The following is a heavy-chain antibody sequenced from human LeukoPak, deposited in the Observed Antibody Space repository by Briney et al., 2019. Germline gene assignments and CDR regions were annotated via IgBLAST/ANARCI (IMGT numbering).Heavy chain of an antibody. CDR1: GFTFNNYA. CDR2: ISGGGETT. CDR3: ARDYADYVGYFFFDY. D-gene: IGHD4-17*01. V-gene: IGHV3-23*01. J-gene: IGHJ4*02. Sequence: QSGGSLRLSCAASGFTFNNYAMNWVRQAPGKGLERVSSISGGGETTYYADSAKGRFTISRDNSQNTLYLQMNSLRAEDTAVYYCARDYADYVGYFFFDYWGQGTLVTVSS.